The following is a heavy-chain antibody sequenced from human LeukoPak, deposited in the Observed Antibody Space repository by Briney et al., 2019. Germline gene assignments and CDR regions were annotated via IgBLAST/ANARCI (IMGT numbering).Heavy chain of an antibody. Sequence: ASVKVSCKASGYTFTGYYMHWVRQAPGQGLEWMGWINPNSGGTNYAQKFQGRVTMTRDTSISTAYMELSRLRSDDTAVYYCARAFPYSSGWLVGLGYFDLWGRGTLVTVSS. V-gene: IGHV1-2*02. J-gene: IGHJ2*01. CDR3: ARAFPYSSGWLVGLGYFDL. D-gene: IGHD6-19*01. CDR1: GYTFTGYY. CDR2: INPNSGGT.